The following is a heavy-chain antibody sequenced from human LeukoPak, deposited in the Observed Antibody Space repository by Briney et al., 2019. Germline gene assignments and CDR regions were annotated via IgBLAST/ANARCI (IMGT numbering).Heavy chain of an antibody. J-gene: IGHJ6*02. CDR3: ARDFRYYGSGSYYSRDTHSYYYYGMDV. D-gene: IGHD3-10*01. CDR2: IKQDGSEK. V-gene: IGHV3-7*01. CDR1: GFTFSSYW. Sequence: GGSLRFSCAASGFTFSSYWMSWVRQAPGKGLEWVANIKQDGSEKYYVDSVKGRFTISRDNAKNSLYLQMNSLRAEDTAVYYCARDFRYYGSGSYYSRDTHSYYYYGMDVWGQGTTVTVSS.